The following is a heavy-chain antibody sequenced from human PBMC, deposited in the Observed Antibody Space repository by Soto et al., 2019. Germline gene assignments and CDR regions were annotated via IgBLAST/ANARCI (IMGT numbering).Heavy chain of an antibody. V-gene: IGHV1-18*04. CDR2: ISAYNGNT. J-gene: IGHJ4*02. CDR3: ARSHYYDSSGHWRTDY. D-gene: IGHD3-22*01. Sequence: GASVKVSCKASGYTFTSYGISWVRQAPGQGLEWMGWISAYNGNTNYAQKLQGRVTMTTDTSTSTAYMELRSLRSDDTAVYYCARSHYYDSSGHWRTDYRGQGTLVTVSS. CDR1: GYTFTSYG.